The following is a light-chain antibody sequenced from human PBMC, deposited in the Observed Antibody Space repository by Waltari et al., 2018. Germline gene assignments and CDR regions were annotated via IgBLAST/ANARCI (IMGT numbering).Light chain of an antibody. CDR1: QDISSW. V-gene: IGKV1D-16*02. J-gene: IGKJ2*03. CDR3: QQHENLPYS. CDR2: DAT. Sequence: DIQMTQSPSSLSASIGDRVTITCRARQDISSWLAWYQQKPEKAPKSLIYDATSLQSGVPSRFSGDGYGTDFTFTISSLQPEDVGTYYCQQHENLPYSFGQGTKLEIK.